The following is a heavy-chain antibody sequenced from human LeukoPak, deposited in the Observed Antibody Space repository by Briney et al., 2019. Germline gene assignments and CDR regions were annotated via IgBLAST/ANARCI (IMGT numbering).Heavy chain of an antibody. Sequence: ASVKVSCKASGYTFTSYYMHWVRQAPGQGREWMGILNPSGGSTSYAQKFQGRVTMTRDTSTSTVYMELSSLRSEDTSVYYCASDYCSSTSCYACPFFWGQGTLVTVSS. D-gene: IGHD2-2*01. J-gene: IGHJ4*02. V-gene: IGHV1-46*01. CDR3: ASDYCSSTSCYACPFF. CDR1: GYTFTSYY. CDR2: LNPSGGST.